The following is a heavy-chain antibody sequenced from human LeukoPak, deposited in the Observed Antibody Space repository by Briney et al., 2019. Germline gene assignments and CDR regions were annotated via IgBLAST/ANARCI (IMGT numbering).Heavy chain of an antibody. J-gene: IGHJ3*02. CDR2: IYYSGGT. D-gene: IGHD1-26*01. CDR1: VGSISGYY. Sequence: KPPETLSLTCTVSVGSISGYYWSWVRQPPGKGLEWIGYIYYSGGTSYNPSLKSRVTISVDTSKNQFSLKLSSVTAADTAVYYCAKEGARWEPSFSAFDIWGQGTMVTVSS. CDR3: AKEGARWEPSFSAFDI. V-gene: IGHV4-59*01.